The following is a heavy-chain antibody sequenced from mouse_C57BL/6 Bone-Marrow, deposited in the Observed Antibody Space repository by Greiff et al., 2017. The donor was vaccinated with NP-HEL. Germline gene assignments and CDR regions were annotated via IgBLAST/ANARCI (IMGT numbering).Heavy chain of an antibody. D-gene: IGHD1-1*01. CDR2: INPNNGGT. V-gene: IGHV1-26*01. J-gene: IGHJ4*01. CDR1: GYTFTDYY. Sequence: VQLQQSGPELVKPGASVKISCKASGYTFTDYYMNWVKQSHGKSLEWIGDINPNNGGTSYNQKFKGKATLTVDKSSSTAYMELRSLTSEDSAVYYCAEGSRRGDYAMDYWGQGTSVTVSS. CDR3: AEGSRRGDYAMDY.